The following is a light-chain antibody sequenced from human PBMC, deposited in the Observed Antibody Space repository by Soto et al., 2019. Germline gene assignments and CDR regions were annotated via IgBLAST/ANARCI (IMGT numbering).Light chain of an antibody. CDR2: DAS. V-gene: IGKV1-5*01. J-gene: IGKJ1*01. CDR3: LQHNSYPWT. CDR1: QSISSW. Sequence: DSQMTQSPSSXSXXXXXXXXXXXRASQSISSWLAWYQQKPGKAPKLLIYDASSLESGVPSRFSGSGSGTEFTLTISSLQPDDFAAYYCLQHNSYPWTFGQGTKVDIK.